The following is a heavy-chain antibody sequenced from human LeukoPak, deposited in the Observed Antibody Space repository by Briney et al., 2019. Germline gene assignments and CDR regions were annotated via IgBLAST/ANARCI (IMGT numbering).Heavy chain of an antibody. J-gene: IGHJ4*02. Sequence: GRSLRLSCTASGFTFSNYFMHWVRQAPGRGLEWVAVISFDGNRQYYADSVKGRFTISRDNFKNTLYLQMNSLRVEDTAVYYCAKDRGRYSYGSVGYWGQGTLVAVSS. CDR2: ISFDGNRQ. CDR3: AKDRGRYSYGSVGY. CDR1: GFTFSNYF. V-gene: IGHV3-30-3*01. D-gene: IGHD5-12*01.